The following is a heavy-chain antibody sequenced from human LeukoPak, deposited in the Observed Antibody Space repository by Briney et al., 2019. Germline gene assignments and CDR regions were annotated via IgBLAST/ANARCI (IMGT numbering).Heavy chain of an antibody. CDR1: GFTFSTYG. J-gene: IGHJ4*02. Sequence: PGGTLRLSCAASGFTFSTYGMSWVRQAPGKGLEWVSAISGSGGSTYYADSVKGRFTISRDNSKNTLYLQMNSLRAEDTAVYYCASTKGGYYYIFDYWGQGTLVTVSS. D-gene: IGHD3-10*01. CDR2: ISGSGGST. V-gene: IGHV3-23*01. CDR3: ASTKGGYYYIFDY.